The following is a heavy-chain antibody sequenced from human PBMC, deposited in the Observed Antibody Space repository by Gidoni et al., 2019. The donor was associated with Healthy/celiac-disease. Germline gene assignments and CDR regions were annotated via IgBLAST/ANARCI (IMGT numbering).Heavy chain of an antibody. J-gene: IGHJ6*02. V-gene: IGHV1-24*01. Sequence: VQLVQSGAEAKKPGASVKVSCKLSGYTLPELSMHWVRQAPGKGLEWMGGFEPEDGETIYAQKFQGRVTMTEDTSTVTAYMELSSLRSEDTAVYYCATNIVVVPAAPSDYYYGMDVWGQGTTVTVSS. D-gene: IGHD2-2*01. CDR2: FEPEDGET. CDR3: ATNIVVVPAAPSDYYYGMDV. CDR1: GYTLPELS.